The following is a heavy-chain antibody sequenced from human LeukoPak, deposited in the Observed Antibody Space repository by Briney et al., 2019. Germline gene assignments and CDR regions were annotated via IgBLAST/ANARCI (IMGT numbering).Heavy chain of an antibody. J-gene: IGHJ4*02. CDR1: GGTFSSYA. CDR3: ARSLATPPRGPEYYFDY. D-gene: IGHD5-12*01. Sequence: SVKVSCKASGGTFSSYAISWVRQAPGQGLEWMGGIIPIFGTANYAQKFQGRVTITADESTSTAYMELSSPRSEDTAVYYCARSLATPPRGPEYYFDYWGQGTLVTVSS. CDR2: IIPIFGTA. V-gene: IGHV1-69*13.